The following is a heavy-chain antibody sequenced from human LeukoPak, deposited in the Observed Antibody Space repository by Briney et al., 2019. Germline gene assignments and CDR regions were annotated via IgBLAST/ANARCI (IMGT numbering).Heavy chain of an antibody. CDR3: ARGAEDIVFYFDH. CDR1: GFTFSNHW. V-gene: IGHV3-74*01. D-gene: IGHD2-15*01. J-gene: IGHJ4*02. Sequence: GGSLRLSCEASGFTFSNHWMHWVRQAPGKGLVWVPVISKDGSTSIYADSVKGRFTISRDNSKNTLYLQMNSLRAEDTAVYYCARGAEDIVFYFDHWGQGTLVTVSS. CDR2: ISKDGSTS.